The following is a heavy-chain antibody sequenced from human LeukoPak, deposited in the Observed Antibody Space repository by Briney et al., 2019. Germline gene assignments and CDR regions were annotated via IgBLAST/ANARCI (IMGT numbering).Heavy chain of an antibody. CDR2: MNPNSGNT. D-gene: IGHD1-1*01. J-gene: IGHJ5*02. Sequence: GASVKASCKASGYTFTSYDINWVRQATGQGLEWMGWMNPNSGNTGYAQKFQGRVTMTRDTSTSTVYMELSSLRSEDTAVYYCARDTAGTYSWNWFDPWGQGTLVTVSS. CDR3: ARDTAGTYSWNWFDP. V-gene: IGHV1-8*01. CDR1: GYTFTSYD.